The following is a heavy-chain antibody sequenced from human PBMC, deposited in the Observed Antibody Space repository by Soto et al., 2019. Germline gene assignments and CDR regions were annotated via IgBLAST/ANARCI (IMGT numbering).Heavy chain of an antibody. J-gene: IGHJ6*02. CDR1: GYSFTSYW. D-gene: IGHD6-13*01. CDR3: ARLGAAAGSPHYYYGMDV. V-gene: IGHV5-10-1*01. Sequence: GESLKISCQGSGYSFTSYWISWVRQMPGKGLEWMGRIDPSDSYTNYSPSFQGHVTISADKSISTAYLQWSSLKASDTAMYYCARLGAAAGSPHYYYGMDVWGQGTTVTVSS. CDR2: IDPSDSYT.